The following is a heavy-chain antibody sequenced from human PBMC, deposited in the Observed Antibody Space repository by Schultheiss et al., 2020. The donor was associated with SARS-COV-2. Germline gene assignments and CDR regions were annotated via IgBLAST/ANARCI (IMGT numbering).Heavy chain of an antibody. J-gene: IGHJ6*02. V-gene: IGHV2-70*04. CDR3: ARTPTRGSGMDV. CDR2: IDWDDDK. CDR1: GFSLSTSGMR. D-gene: IGHD3-16*01. Sequence: QTLSLTCSFSGFSLSTSGMRVNWIRQTPGKALEWLARIDWDDDKFYNTSLKTRLTISKDTSKNQVVLTMTNMDPVDTATYYCARTPTRGSGMDVWGQGTTVTVSS.